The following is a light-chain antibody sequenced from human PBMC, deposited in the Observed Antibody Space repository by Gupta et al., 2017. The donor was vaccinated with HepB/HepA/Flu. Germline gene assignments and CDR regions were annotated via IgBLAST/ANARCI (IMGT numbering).Light chain of an antibody. CDR3: QQSYSTLWT. Sequence: DIQMTQSPSSLSASVGDRATITCRASQSISSYLNWYQQKPGKAPKLLIYAASSLQSGVPSRFSGSGSGTDFTLTISSLQPEDFATYYCQQSYSTLWTFGPGTKVEIK. CDR2: AAS. CDR1: QSISSY. J-gene: IGKJ1*01. V-gene: IGKV1-39*01.